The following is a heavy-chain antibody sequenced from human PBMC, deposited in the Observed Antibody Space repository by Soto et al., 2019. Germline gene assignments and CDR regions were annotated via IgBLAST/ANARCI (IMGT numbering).Heavy chain of an antibody. CDR1: GFTFSSYW. J-gene: IGHJ4*02. D-gene: IGHD3-22*01. CDR2: IKSDGSGT. V-gene: IGHV3-74*01. CDR3: ARGDGDYYDGNGYLGRH. Sequence: EVQLVESGGGLVQPGGSLRLSCAASGFTFSSYWMHWVRQAPGKGLVWVSRIKSDGSGTYYADSVKGRLTISRDNAKNGLCLQMNRLRAEDTAVYYCARGDGDYYDGNGYLGRHWGQGTLVTVSS.